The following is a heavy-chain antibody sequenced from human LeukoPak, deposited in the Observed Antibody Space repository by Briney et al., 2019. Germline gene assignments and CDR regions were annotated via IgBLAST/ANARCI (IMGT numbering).Heavy chain of an antibody. CDR2: IYYSGST. Sequence: TPSETLSLTCTVSGGSISSYYWSWIRQPPGKGLEWIGYIYYSGSTNYNPSLKSRVTRSVDTSKNQFSLKLSSVTAADTAVYYCARDRLPYYDSSGYRYWGQGTLVTVSS. V-gene: IGHV4-59*01. CDR3: ARDRLPYYDSSGYRY. D-gene: IGHD3-22*01. J-gene: IGHJ4*02. CDR1: GGSISSYY.